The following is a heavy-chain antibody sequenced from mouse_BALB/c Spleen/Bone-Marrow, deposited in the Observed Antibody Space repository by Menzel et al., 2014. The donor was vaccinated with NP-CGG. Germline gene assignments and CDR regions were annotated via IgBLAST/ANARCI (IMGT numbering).Heavy chain of an antibody. CDR3: ARTYGSSYFVY. Sequence: QVQLQQSGPELVEPGASVKISCRASGYAFSNSWMNWVKQRPGQGLEWIGRIYPGDGDTNYNGKFKGKATLTADKPSSTAYMQLSSLTSVDSAVYFCARTYGSSYFVYWGQGTLVTVSA. J-gene: IGHJ3*01. CDR2: IYPGDGDT. CDR1: GYAFSNSW. D-gene: IGHD1-1*01. V-gene: IGHV1-82*01.